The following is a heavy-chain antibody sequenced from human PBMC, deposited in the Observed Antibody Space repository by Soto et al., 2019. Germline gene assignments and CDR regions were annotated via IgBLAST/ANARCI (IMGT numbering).Heavy chain of an antibody. CDR1: GGTFSSYG. CDR3: ARVPPGYCSGGRCYSYYFDF. V-gene: IGHV1-69*01. D-gene: IGHD2-15*01. Sequence: QVQLVQSGAEVKKPGSSVKVSCKASGGTFSSYGIGWVRQAPGQGLEWMGGIIPMFGTTDYAQKFQGRVKVKVDESTSTVYMELSNLRYEDTAVYYCARVPPGYCSGGRCYSYYFDFWGQGTLVTVSS. J-gene: IGHJ4*02. CDR2: IIPMFGTT.